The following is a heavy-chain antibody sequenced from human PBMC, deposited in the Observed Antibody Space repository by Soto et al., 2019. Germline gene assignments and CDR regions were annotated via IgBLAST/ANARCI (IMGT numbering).Heavy chain of an antibody. CDR3: ARGRTGTTSYFDY. CDR2: INPNSVGT. J-gene: IGHJ4*02. CDR1: GYTFTGYY. D-gene: IGHD1-1*01. V-gene: IGHV1-2*02. Sequence: QVQLVQSGAEVKKPGASVKVSCKASGYTFTGYYLHWVRQAPGQGLEWMGWINPNSVGTNYAQKFQGRVTMTRDTSISTAYMELSRLRSDDTAVYYCARGRTGTTSYFDYWGQGNLVTVSS.